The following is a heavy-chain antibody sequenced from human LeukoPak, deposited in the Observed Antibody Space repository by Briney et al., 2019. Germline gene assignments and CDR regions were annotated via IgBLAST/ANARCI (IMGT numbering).Heavy chain of an antibody. D-gene: IGHD3-10*01. CDR2: VYTSGST. CDR3: ARDGRQRITMHTGALDI. Sequence: KPSETLSLTCTVSGGSISGYYWSWIRQPAGKGLEWLGRVYTSGSTNHNPSLKSRVTISMDTSKNQFSLKLSSVTGADTAVYCCARDGRQRITMHTGALDIWGQGTMVRVSS. J-gene: IGHJ3*02. V-gene: IGHV4-4*07. CDR1: GGSISGYY.